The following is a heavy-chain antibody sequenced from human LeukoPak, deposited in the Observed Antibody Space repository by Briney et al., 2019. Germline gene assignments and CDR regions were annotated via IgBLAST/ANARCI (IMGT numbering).Heavy chain of an antibody. D-gene: IGHD6-25*01. CDR1: GFTFSSYA. V-gene: IGHV3-23*01. Sequence: TGGSLRLSCAASGFTFSSYAMTWVRQAPGKGLEWVSGISYSGGTKYYADSVKGRFTISRDNSKNTLYLQMSSLRAEDTAVYYCAKDTGQRPVRTFDYWGQGTLVTVSS. CDR3: AKDTGQRPVRTFDY. CDR2: ISYSGGTK. J-gene: IGHJ4*02.